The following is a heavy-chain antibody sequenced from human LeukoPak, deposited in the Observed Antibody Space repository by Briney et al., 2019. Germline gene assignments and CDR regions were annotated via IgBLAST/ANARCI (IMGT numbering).Heavy chain of an antibody. Sequence: ASMKVSCKASGYTFTKFGISWVRQAPGQGLEWMGWISAYNGNTNYAQKLQGRVTMTTDTSTSTAYMELRSLRSDDTAVYYCARAGLIGYSYGYESDYWGQGTLVTVSS. CDR1: GYTFTKFG. CDR3: ARAGLIGYSYGYESDY. D-gene: IGHD5-18*01. CDR2: ISAYNGNT. V-gene: IGHV1-18*01. J-gene: IGHJ4*02.